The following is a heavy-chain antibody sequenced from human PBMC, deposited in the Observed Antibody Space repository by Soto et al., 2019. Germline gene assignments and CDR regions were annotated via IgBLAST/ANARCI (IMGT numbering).Heavy chain of an antibody. CDR1: GFTFSNYA. CDR3: AKEYTSISRGSFDY. J-gene: IGHJ4*02. CDR2: ITGSSGRT. D-gene: IGHD2-2*01. Sequence: EVHLLEFGGGLVQPGGSLRLSCAASGFTFSNYAMNWVRQAPGKGLEWVSGITGSSGRTFYADSVKGRFTISRDNSKNTVYLQMNTVRADDMAVYYCAKEYTSISRGSFDYWGQGALVTISS. V-gene: IGHV3-23*01.